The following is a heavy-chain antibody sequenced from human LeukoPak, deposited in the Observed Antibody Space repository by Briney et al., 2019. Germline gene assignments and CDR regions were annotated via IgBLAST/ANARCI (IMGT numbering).Heavy chain of an antibody. Sequence: GGSLRLSCAASGFTFSSYGMHWVRQAPGKGLEWVADIWFDGKNEHFADSVKGRFTISRDNSKNTMYLQINSLRAEDTAVYYCARDRHCANGVCHSPPGMDVWGQGTTVTVSS. CDR2: IWFDGKNE. CDR3: ARDRHCANGVCHSPPGMDV. V-gene: IGHV3-33*01. J-gene: IGHJ6*02. D-gene: IGHD2-8*01. CDR1: GFTFSSYG.